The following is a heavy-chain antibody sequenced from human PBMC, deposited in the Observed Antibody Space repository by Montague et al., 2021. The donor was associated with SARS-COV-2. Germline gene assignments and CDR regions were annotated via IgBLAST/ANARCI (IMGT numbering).Heavy chain of an antibody. CDR3: VYRIKTGRSGSCYGSRCYHFDS. CDR2: IYWDDDR. D-gene: IGHD3-22*01. J-gene: IGHJ4*02. CDR1: GFSLSTSGVG. V-gene: IGHV2-5*02. Sequence: PALVKPTQTLTLTCTFSGFSLSTSGVGVAWIRQPPGKALEWLAIIYWDDDRRYSPSLESGLTITKDTPKNQVVLTMTDMDPGDTATYYCVYRIKTGRSGSCYGSRCYHFDSWGQGTLVTVSS.